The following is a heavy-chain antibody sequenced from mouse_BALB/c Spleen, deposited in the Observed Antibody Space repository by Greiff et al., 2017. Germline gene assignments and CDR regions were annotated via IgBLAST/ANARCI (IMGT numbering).Heavy chain of an antibody. CDR1: GYTFTSYW. Sequence: LQESGAELARPGASVKLSCKASGYTFTSYWMQWVKQRPGQGLEWIGAIYPGDGDTRYTQKFKGKATLTADKSSSTAYMQLSSLASEDSAVYYCARWYGNRYAMDYWGQGTSVTVSS. CDR2: IYPGDGDT. CDR3: ARWYGNRYAMDY. V-gene: IGHV1-87*01. J-gene: IGHJ4*01. D-gene: IGHD2-10*02.